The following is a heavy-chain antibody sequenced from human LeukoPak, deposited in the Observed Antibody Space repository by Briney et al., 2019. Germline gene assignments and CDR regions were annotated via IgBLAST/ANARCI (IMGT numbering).Heavy chain of an antibody. J-gene: IGHJ4*02. CDR1: GGSFSGYY. Sequence: KPSETLSLTCAVYGGSFSGYYWSWIRQPPGKGLEWIGEINHSGSTNYNPSLKSRVTISVDTSKNQFSLKLSSVTAADTAVYYCARAGRVRGQVDYWGQGTLVTVSS. CDR2: INHSGST. V-gene: IGHV4-34*01. D-gene: IGHD4-23*01. CDR3: ARAGRVRGQVDY.